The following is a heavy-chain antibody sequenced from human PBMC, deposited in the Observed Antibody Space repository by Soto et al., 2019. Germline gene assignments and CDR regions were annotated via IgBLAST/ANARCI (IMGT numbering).Heavy chain of an antibody. CDR1: RYTFTGYY. D-gene: IGHD2-8*02. J-gene: IGHJ6*02. V-gene: IGHV1-2*04. CDR2: INPNSGGT. CDR3: ARELVAPRGPRNYYYYGMDV. Sequence: GASVKVSCKASRYTFTGYYMHWVRQAPGQGLEWMGWINPNSGGTNYAQKFQGWVTMTRDTSISTAYMELSRLRSDDTAVYYCARELVAPRGPRNYYYYGMDVWGQGTTVTVSS.